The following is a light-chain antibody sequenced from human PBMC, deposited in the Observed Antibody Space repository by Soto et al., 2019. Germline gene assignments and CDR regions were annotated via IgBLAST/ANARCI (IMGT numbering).Light chain of an antibody. V-gene: IGKV3-20*01. Sequence: ELTQTPGTLSFSPGERATLSCRASQSVSSSYLAWYQQKPGQAPRLLIYGASSRATGIPDRFSGSGSGTDFTLTISRLEPEDFAVYYCQQYGSSPSFGGGTKVDI. CDR3: QQYGSSPS. CDR1: QSVSSSY. CDR2: GAS. J-gene: IGKJ4*01.